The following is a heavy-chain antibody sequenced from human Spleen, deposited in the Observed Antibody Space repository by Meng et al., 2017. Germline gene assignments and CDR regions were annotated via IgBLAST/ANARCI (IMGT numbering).Heavy chain of an antibody. J-gene: IGHJ3*02. Sequence: SVKVSCKASGGTFSSYAISWVRQAPGQGLEWMGGIIPIFGTANYAQKFQGRVTITADESTSTAYMELSSLRSEDTAVYHCARVTEGVFDIWGQGTMVTVSS. CDR3: ARVTEGVFDI. CDR1: GGTFSSYA. V-gene: IGHV1-69*13. D-gene: IGHD2-21*02. CDR2: IIPIFGTA.